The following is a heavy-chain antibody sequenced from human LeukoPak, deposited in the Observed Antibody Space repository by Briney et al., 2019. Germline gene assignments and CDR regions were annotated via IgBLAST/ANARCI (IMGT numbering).Heavy chain of an antibody. CDR2: ISSSSSYI. Sequence: GGSLRLSCAASGFTFSSYSMNWVRQAPGKGLEWVSSISSSSSYIYYADSVKGRFTISRDNAKNSLYLQMNSLRAEDTAVYYCARDVLGGYDLYFDYWGQGTLVTVSS. V-gene: IGHV3-21*01. CDR3: ARDVLGGYDLYFDY. CDR1: GFTFSSYS. D-gene: IGHD5-12*01. J-gene: IGHJ4*02.